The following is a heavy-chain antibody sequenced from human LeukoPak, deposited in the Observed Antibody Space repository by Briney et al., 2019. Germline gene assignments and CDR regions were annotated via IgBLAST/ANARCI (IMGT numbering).Heavy chain of an antibody. D-gene: IGHD3-16*01. CDR3: AKDSPLRTSYHGYFDY. CDR1: GFTFSSYA. Sequence: PGGSLRLSCAASGFTFSSYAMSWVRQAPGKGLEWVSALTLSGTNTHYADSVKGRFTISRDISKNTLYLQMNTLRAEDTAVYYCAKDSPLRTSYHGYFDYWGQGTRVTVSS. CDR2: LTLSGTNT. J-gene: IGHJ4*02. V-gene: IGHV3-23*01.